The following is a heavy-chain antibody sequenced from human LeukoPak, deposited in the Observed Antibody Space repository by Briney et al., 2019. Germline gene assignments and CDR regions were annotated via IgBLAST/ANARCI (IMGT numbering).Heavy chain of an antibody. CDR2: ISAYNGNT. Sequence: ASVKVSCKASGYTFTSYGISWVRQAPGQGLEWMGWISAYNGNTNYAQKLQGRVTMTTDTSASTAYMELRSLRSDDTAVYYCARDQREISLIVVVTPSLDSWGQGTLVTVSS. CDR1: GYTFTSYG. J-gene: IGHJ4*02. CDR3: ARDQREISLIVVVTPSLDS. D-gene: IGHD3-22*01. V-gene: IGHV1-18*01.